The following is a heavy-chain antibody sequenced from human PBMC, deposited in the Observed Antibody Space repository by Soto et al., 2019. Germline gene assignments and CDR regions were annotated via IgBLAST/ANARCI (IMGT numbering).Heavy chain of an antibody. CDR2: IIPILGIA. CDR3: EALGIVVVPAAGSNFDY. V-gene: IGHV1-69*02. Sequence: GASVKVSCKASGGTFSSYTISWVRQAPGQGLEWMGRIIPILGIANYAQKFQGRVTITADKSTSTAYMELSSLRSEDTAVYYCEALGIVVVPAAGSNFDYWGQGTLVTVSS. D-gene: IGHD2-2*03. J-gene: IGHJ4*02. CDR1: GGTFSSYT.